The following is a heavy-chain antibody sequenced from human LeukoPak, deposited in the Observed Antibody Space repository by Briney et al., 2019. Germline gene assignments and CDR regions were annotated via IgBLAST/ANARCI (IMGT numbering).Heavy chain of an antibody. J-gene: IGHJ2*01. CDR3: ARIRRPHWYLDL. CDR1: GDSISSADYY. Sequence: SETLSLTCTVSGDSISSADYYWTWIRQPPGRGLELVGFIYYSGSTKYNPSLKSRVTISAATSKTQFSLRLSYATAADTAVYYCARIRRPHWYLDLWGRGTLVTVSS. V-gene: IGHV4-30-4*08. D-gene: IGHD3-3*01. CDR2: IYYSGST.